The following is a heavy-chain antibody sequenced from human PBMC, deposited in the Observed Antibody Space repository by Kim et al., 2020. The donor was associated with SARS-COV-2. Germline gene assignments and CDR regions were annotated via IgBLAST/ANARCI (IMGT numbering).Heavy chain of an antibody. CDR1: GYTFTGYY. CDR2: INPNSGGT. CDR3: AREEHKEGSYWNYYYYYGMDF. J-gene: IGHJ6*02. D-gene: IGHD3-10*01. Sequence: ASVKVSCKASGYTFTGYYMHWVRQAPGQGLEWMGWINPNSGGTNYAQKFQGRVTMTRDTSISTAYMELSRPRSDDTAVYYCAREEHKEGSYWNYYYYYGMDFSGQGTTVTVSS. V-gene: IGHV1-2*02.